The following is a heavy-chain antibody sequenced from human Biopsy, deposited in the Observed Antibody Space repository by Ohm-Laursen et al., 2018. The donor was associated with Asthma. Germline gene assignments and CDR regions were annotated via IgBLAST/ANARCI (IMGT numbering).Heavy chain of an antibody. V-gene: IGHV3-30*18. J-gene: IGHJ3*02. Sequence: SLRLSCAAFGFSFNSYGMHWVRQAPGKGLEWVAVMSFDGRQTYYADSVKGRFTISRDNSKNTLYLQMNSLRAEDTAVYYCAKESGSNYAFDIWGQGTMVTVSS. CDR2: MSFDGRQT. CDR1: GFSFNSYG. CDR3: AKESGSNYAFDI. D-gene: IGHD1-1*01.